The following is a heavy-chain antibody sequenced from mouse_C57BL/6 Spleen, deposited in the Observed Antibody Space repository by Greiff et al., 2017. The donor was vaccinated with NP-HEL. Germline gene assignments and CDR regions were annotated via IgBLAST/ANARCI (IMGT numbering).Heavy chain of an antibody. V-gene: IGHV1-64*01. CDR3: ARRIPITTVVATDYAMDY. J-gene: IGHJ4*01. CDR2: IHPNSGST. CDR1: GYTFTSYW. Sequence: QLQQPGAELVKPGASVKLSCKASGYTFTSYWMHWVKQRPGQGLEWIGMIHPNSGSTNYNEKFKSKATLTVDKSSSTAYMQLSSLTSEDSAVYYCARRIPITTVVATDYAMDYWGQGTSVTVSS. D-gene: IGHD1-1*01.